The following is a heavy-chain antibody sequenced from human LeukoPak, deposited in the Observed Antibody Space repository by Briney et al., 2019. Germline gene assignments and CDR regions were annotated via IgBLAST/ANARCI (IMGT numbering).Heavy chain of an antibody. CDR2: MYIGGTR. Sequence: SETLSLTCSVSGVSISTYYWTWIRQPAGKGLEWIGRMYIGGTRNYNPSLKSRVSMSIDTSKNQFSLKLSSVTAADTAVYYCARDLPRENSYAYGFWFDPWGQGTLVTVSS. CDR1: GVSISTYY. J-gene: IGHJ5*02. CDR3: ARDLPRENSYAYGFWFDP. D-gene: IGHD3-16*01. V-gene: IGHV4-4*07.